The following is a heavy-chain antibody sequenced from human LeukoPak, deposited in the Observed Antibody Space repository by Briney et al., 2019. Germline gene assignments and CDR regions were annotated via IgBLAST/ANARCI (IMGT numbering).Heavy chain of an antibody. CDR3: ARDPSTNIPRYGGPFDF. CDR1: GFTLSSYG. CDR2: ISYDGSNK. Sequence: PGGSLRLSCAASGFTLSSYGMHWVRQAPGKGLEWVAVISYDGSNKYYADSVKGRFTISRDNSKNTLYLQMNSLRAEDTAFYYCARDPSTNIPRYGGPFDFWGQGTLVAVSS. J-gene: IGHJ4*02. D-gene: IGHD5-18*01. V-gene: IGHV3-30*03.